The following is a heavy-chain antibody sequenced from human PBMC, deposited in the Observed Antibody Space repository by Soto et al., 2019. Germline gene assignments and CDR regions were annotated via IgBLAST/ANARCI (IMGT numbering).Heavy chain of an antibody. D-gene: IGHD2-2*01. Sequence: SETLSLTCTFSGCSISSGGYYWSWIRQHPGKGLEWIGYIYYSGSTYYNPSLKSRVTISVDTSKNQFSLKLSSVTAADTAVYYCARFPTQRNYCSSTSCYAGYWGQGTLVTVSS. CDR3: ARFPTQRNYCSSTSCYAGY. V-gene: IGHV4-31*03. J-gene: IGHJ4*02. CDR1: GCSISSGGYY. CDR2: IYYSGST.